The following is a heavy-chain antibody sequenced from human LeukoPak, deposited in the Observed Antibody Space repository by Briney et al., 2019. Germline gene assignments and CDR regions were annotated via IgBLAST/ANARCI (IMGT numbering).Heavy chain of an antibody. J-gene: IGHJ3*02. CDR2: FDPEDGET. Sequence: GASVKVSCKVSGYTLTELSMHWVRQAPGKGLEWMGGFDPEDGETIYAQKFQGRVTMTEDTSTDTAYMELSSLRSEDTAVYYCATVLPDVGLAPFDIWGQGTMVTVS. D-gene: IGHD1-26*01. CDR3: ATVLPDVGLAPFDI. CDR1: GYTLTELS. V-gene: IGHV1-24*01.